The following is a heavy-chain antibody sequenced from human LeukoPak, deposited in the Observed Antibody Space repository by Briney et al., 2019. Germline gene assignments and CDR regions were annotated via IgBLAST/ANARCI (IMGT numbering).Heavy chain of an antibody. V-gene: IGHV4-59*01. D-gene: IGHD3-10*01. CDR3: ASGSMVRGVSNWYFDL. CDR1: GASISSYY. CDR2: VYYSGGT. J-gene: IGHJ2*01. Sequence: SETLSLTCTVSGASISSYYWSWIRQPPGKGLEFIGYVYYSGGTNYNPSLKSRVTISADTSKNQFSLKLSSVTAADTAVCYCASGSMVRGVSNWYFDLWGRGTLVTVSS.